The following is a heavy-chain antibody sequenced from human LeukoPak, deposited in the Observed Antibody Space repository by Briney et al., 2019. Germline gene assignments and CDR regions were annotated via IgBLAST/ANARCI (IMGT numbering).Heavy chain of an antibody. CDR2: IYTSGST. Sequence: SETLSLTCTVSGGSISSYYWSWIRQPAGKGLEWIGRIYTSGSTNYNPSLKSRVTMSVDTSKNQFSLKLSSVTAADTAVYYCARDTYYYGSGEYYMDVWGKGTTVTISS. J-gene: IGHJ6*03. V-gene: IGHV4-4*07. CDR3: ARDTYYYGSGEYYMDV. CDR1: GGSISSYY. D-gene: IGHD3-10*01.